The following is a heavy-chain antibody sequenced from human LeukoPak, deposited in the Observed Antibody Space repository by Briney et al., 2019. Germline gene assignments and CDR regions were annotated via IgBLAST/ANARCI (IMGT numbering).Heavy chain of an antibody. D-gene: IGHD3-10*01. J-gene: IGHJ4*02. Sequence: ASVKVSCKASGYTFTSYGISWVRQAPGQGLEWMGWISAYNGNTNYAQKLQGRVTMTTDTSTSTVYMELRSLRSDDTAVYYCARALRAGSASDYWGQGTLVTVSS. CDR3: ARALRAGSASDY. CDR1: GYTFTSYG. V-gene: IGHV1-18*01. CDR2: ISAYNGNT.